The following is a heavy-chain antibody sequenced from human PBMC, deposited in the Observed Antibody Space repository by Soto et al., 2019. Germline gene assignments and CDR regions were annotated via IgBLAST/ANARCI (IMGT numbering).Heavy chain of an antibody. J-gene: IGHJ6*02. V-gene: IGHV1-69*06. CDR3: ATGLYYDILTGYYMRSGMDV. CDR2: IIPIFGTA. D-gene: IGHD3-9*01. Sequence: KVSCKASGGTFSSYAISWVRQAPGQGLEWMGGIIPIFGTANYAQKFQGRVTITADKSTSTAYMELSSLRSEDTAVYYCATGLYYDILTGYYMRSGMDVWGQGTTVTVSS. CDR1: GGTFSSYA.